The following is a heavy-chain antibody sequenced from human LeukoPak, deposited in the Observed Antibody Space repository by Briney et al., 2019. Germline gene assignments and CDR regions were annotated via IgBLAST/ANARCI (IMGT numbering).Heavy chain of an antibody. J-gene: IGHJ4*02. D-gene: IGHD3-16*01. CDR1: GGXISSSSYY. V-gene: IGHV4-39*01. Sequence: SETLSLTCTVSGGXISSSSYYWGWIRQPPGKGLEWIGSIYYSGSTYYNPSLKSRVTISVDTSKNQFSLKLSSVTAADTAVYYCARLGYGGIDYWGQGTLVTVSS. CDR2: IYYSGST. CDR3: ARLGYGGIDY.